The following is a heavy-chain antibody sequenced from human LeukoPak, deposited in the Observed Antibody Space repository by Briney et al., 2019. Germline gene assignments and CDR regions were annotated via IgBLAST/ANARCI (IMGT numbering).Heavy chain of an antibody. CDR1: GYSFTNYW. D-gene: IGHD2-8*02. Sequence: PGESLKISCKGSGYSFTNYWIGWVRHMPGKGLDWMGIIYPVDSDTRYSPSFKGQVTISVDKSISTAYLQWSSLKASDTAMYYCARHIGLVDHDGFDFWGQGTMVTVSS. J-gene: IGHJ3*01. V-gene: IGHV5-51*01. CDR3: ARHIGLVDHDGFDF. CDR2: IYPVDSDT.